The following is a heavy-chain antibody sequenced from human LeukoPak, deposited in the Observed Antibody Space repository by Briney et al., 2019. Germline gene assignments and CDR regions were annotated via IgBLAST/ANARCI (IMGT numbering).Heavy chain of an antibody. D-gene: IGHD5-18*01. CDR1: GFTFSDYY. CDR2: ISSSSSYT. J-gene: IGHJ4*02. Sequence: PGGSLRLSCAASGFTFSDYYMSWIRQAPGKGLEWVSYISSSSSYTNYADSVKGRFTISRDNAKNSLYLQMNSLRAEDTAVYYCARGSGKKLWLSDFDYWGQGTLVTASS. V-gene: IGHV3-11*05. CDR3: ARGSGKKLWLSDFDY.